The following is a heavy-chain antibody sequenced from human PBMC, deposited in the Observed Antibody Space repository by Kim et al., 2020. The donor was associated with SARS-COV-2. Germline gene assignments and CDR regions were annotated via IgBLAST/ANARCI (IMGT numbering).Heavy chain of an antibody. CDR3: TRDPGIDIPTGPDY. Sequence: ADCVNCRSTISRDNAKYTLYLQMSSLSAEDTAVYFCTRDPGIDIPTGPDYWGQGTLVTVSS. J-gene: IGHJ4*02. V-gene: IGHV3-11*04. D-gene: IGHD6-13*01.